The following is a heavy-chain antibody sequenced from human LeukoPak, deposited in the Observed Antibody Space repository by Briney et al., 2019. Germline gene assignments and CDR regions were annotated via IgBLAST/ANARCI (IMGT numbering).Heavy chain of an antibody. CDR2: INVGKGNT. V-gene: IGHV1-3*01. J-gene: IGHJ4*02. D-gene: IGHD6-19*01. CDR1: GYTFSNYA. Sequence: ASVKVSCKTSGYTFSNYAMHWVRQDPGQRLEWMGWINVGKGNTKYSQKLQGRITITRDTSASTAYMDLRSLRSEDTAVYFCARGIEASSGWYVIDYWGQGTLVTVSS. CDR3: ARGIEASSGWYVIDY.